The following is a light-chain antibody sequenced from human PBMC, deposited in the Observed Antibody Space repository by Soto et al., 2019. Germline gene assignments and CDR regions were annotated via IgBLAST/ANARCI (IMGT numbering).Light chain of an antibody. Sequence: EIVMTQSPATLSVSPGGRATLSCRASQSISDTLAWYQQKPGQAPRLLIYGASTRATGFPARFSGSGSGTDFTLTISSLQSEDFAVYYCQQYNNCPWTFGQGTKVEIK. V-gene: IGKV3-15*01. CDR1: QSISDT. J-gene: IGKJ1*01. CDR2: GAS. CDR3: QQYNNCPWT.